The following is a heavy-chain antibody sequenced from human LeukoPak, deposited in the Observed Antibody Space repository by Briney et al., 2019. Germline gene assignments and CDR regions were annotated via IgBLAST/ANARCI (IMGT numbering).Heavy chain of an antibody. CDR3: ATTNRIVGATYYFDY. CDR2: INHSGST. D-gene: IGHD1-26*01. CDR1: GGSFSGYH. Sequence: SETLSLTCAVYGGSFSGYHWSWIRQPPGKGLEWIGEINHSGSTNYNPSLKSRVTISVDTSKNQFSLKLNSVTAADTAVYYCATTNRIVGATYYFDYWGKGTLVTVSS. J-gene: IGHJ4*02. V-gene: IGHV4-34*01.